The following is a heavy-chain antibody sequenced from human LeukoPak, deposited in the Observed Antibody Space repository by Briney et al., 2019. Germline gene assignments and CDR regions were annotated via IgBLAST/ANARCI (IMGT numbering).Heavy chain of an antibody. CDR3: ARSQGLAVAGTRKVLGY. J-gene: IGHJ4*02. CDR1: GYTFTSYY. CDR2: INPSGGST. Sequence: ASVKVSCKASGYTFTSYYMHWVRQAPGQGLEWMRIINPSGGSTSYAQKFQGRVTMTRDTSTSTVYMELSSLRSEDTAVYYCARSQGLAVAGTRKVLGYWGQGTLVTVSS. V-gene: IGHV1-46*01. D-gene: IGHD6-19*01.